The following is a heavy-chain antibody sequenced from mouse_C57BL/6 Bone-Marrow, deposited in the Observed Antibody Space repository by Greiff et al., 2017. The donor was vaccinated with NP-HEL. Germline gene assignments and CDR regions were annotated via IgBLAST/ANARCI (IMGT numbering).Heavy chain of an antibody. CDR1: GYTFTSYW. CDR2: INPSSGYT. Sequence: QVQLQQSGAELAKPGASVKLSCKASGYTFTSYWMHWVKQRPGQGLEWIGYINPSSGYTKYNQKFKDKATFTADKSSSTAYMQLSSLTYEDSAVYYCARYRAATGTRAMDYWGQGTSVTVSS. V-gene: IGHV1-7*01. CDR3: ARYRAATGTRAMDY. D-gene: IGHD4-1*02. J-gene: IGHJ4*01.